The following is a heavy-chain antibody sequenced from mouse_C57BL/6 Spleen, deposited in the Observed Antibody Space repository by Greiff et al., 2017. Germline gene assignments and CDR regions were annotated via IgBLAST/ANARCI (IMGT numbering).Heavy chain of an antibody. V-gene: IGHV1-9*01. Sequence: QVQLQQSGAELMKPGASVKLSCKATGYTFTGYWIEWVKQRPGHGLEWIGEILPGSGSTNYNEKFKGKATFTADTSSNTAYMQLSSLTTEDSAIDYCARLADYYGSSRPWFAYWGQGTLVTVSA. D-gene: IGHD1-1*01. CDR3: ARLADYYGSSRPWFAY. CDR1: GYTFTGYW. J-gene: IGHJ3*01. CDR2: ILPGSGST.